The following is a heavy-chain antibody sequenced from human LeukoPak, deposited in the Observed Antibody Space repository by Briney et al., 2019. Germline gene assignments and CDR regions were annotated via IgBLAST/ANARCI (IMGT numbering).Heavy chain of an antibody. V-gene: IGHV4-39*01. CDR2: IYYSGST. CDR1: GGSISSSYYY. Sequence: PSETLSLTCTVSGGSISSSYYYWGWIRQPPGKGLEWIGTIYYSGSTYYNPSLKSRVTISVDTSKNQFSLKLSSVTAADTAVYYCARDRDGYNLGYFDYWGQGTLVTVSS. D-gene: IGHD5-24*01. J-gene: IGHJ4*02. CDR3: ARDRDGYNLGYFDY.